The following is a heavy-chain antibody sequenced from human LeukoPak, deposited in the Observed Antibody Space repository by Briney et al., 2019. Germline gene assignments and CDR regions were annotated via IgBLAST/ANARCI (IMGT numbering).Heavy chain of an antibody. Sequence: SVKVSCKASGGTFSSYAISWVRQAPGRGLEWMGRIIPIFGTANYAQKFQGRVTITTDESTSTAYMELSSLRSEDTAVYYCARRDFHDHYGDYPFDYWGQGTLVTVSS. D-gene: IGHD4-17*01. CDR3: ARRDFHDHYGDYPFDY. CDR2: IIPIFGTA. CDR1: GGTFSSYA. V-gene: IGHV1-69*05. J-gene: IGHJ4*02.